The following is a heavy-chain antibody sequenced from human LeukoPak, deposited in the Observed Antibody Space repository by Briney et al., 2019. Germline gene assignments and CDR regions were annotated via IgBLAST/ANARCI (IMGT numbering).Heavy chain of an antibody. V-gene: IGHV4-38-2*02. J-gene: IGHJ4*02. Sequence: SETLSLTCTVSGYSISSGNYWGWIRQSPGKGLEWIGTIYHSGSTYYNPSLKSRVTISVDMSKNQISLRLSSVTAADTAIYYCARATRPRGDFDYWGQGTLVTVSS. CDR2: IYHSGST. CDR1: GYSISSGNY. CDR3: ARATRPRGDFDY. D-gene: IGHD6-6*01.